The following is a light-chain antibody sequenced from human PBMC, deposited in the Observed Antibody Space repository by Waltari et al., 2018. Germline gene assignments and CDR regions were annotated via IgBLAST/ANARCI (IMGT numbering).Light chain of an antibody. V-gene: IGKV1-12*01. Sequence: DIQMTQSPSSVSASVGDRVTITCRASPPISTWLAWYQQKPGTAPKLLIYAASNLQSGVPSRFSGSGSGTYFTLTIRSLQPEDFATYYCHQANSFPVTFGGGTKVEIK. J-gene: IGKJ4*01. CDR3: HQANSFPVT. CDR2: AAS. CDR1: PPISTW.